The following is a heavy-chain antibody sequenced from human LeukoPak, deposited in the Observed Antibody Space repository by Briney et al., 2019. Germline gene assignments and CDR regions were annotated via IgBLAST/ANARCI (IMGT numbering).Heavy chain of an antibody. CDR2: IKQDGSEK. J-gene: IGHJ6*03. CDR1: GFTFSSYW. Sequence: GGSLRLSCAASGFTFSSYWMSWVRQAPGKGLEWVANIKQDGSEKYYVDSVKGRFTISRDNAKNSLYLQMNSLRAEDTAVYYCARDITRTTGTTETYYYYYYMDVWGKGTTVTVSS. V-gene: IGHV3-7*01. CDR3: ARDITRTTGTTETYYYYYYMDV. D-gene: IGHD1-1*01.